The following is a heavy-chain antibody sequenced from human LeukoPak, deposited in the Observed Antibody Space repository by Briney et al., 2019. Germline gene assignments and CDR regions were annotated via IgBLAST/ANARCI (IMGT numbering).Heavy chain of an antibody. J-gene: IGHJ3*02. D-gene: IGHD5-18*01. CDR1: GGSISSGGYY. Sequence: SETLSLTCTVSGGSISSGGYYWSWIRQHPGKGLEWIGYIYYSGSTYYNPSLKSRVTISVDTSKNQFSLKLSSVTAADTAVYYSSRGPTTYSYGSGAFDIWGQGTMVTVFS. CDR2: IYYSGST. V-gene: IGHV4-31*03. CDR3: SRGPTTYSYGSGAFDI.